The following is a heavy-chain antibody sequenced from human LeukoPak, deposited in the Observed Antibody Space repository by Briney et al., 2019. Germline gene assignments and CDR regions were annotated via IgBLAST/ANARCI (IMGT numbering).Heavy chain of an antibody. V-gene: IGHV4-4*07. CDR2: IYTSGST. Sequence: PSETLSLTCTVSGGSISSYYWSWIRQPAGKGLEWIGSIYTSGSTNYNRSLKSRVTMSVDTSKNQFSLKLSSVTAADTAVYFCARNHGSYYLYYFDYWGQGTLVTVSS. CDR1: GGSISSYY. J-gene: IGHJ4*02. CDR3: ARNHGSYYLYYFDY. D-gene: IGHD1-26*01.